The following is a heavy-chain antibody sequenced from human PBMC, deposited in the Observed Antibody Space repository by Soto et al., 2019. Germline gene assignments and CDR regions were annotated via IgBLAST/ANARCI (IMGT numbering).Heavy chain of an antibody. Sequence: VAGGTSVDYGGRWISKKKGKGLEWIGYIYYSGSTNYNPSLKSRVTISVDTSKNQFSLKLSSVTAADTAVYYCARGVASSGWYDQGHYSDYWGQRTPVPVSS. CDR3: ARGVASSGWYDQGHYSDY. V-gene: IGHV4-59*01. CDR1: GGTSVDYG. J-gene: IGHJ4*02. CDR2: IYYSGST. D-gene: IGHD6-19*01.